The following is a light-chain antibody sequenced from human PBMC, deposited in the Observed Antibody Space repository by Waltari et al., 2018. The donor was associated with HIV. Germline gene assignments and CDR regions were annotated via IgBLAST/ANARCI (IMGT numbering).Light chain of an antibody. CDR1: QSVNTW. V-gene: IGKV1-5*03. CDR2: KAS. J-gene: IGKJ1*01. Sequence: IQMTQSPSTLSASVGDRVTIPCRASQSVNTWLAWYQQKPGQAPKILIYKASTLENGVPSRFSGSGSGTEFTLTISSLQPDDFATYYCQQYHTYRTFGQGTRLEL. CDR3: QQYHTYRT.